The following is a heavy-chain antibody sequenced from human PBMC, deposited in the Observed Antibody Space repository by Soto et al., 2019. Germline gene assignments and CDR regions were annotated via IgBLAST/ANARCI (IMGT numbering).Heavy chain of an antibody. D-gene: IGHD3-22*01. J-gene: IGHJ6*02. CDR2: INAGNGNT. V-gene: IGHV1-3*01. Sequence: ASVKVSCKASGYTFTSYAMHWVRQAPGQRLEWMGWINAGNGNTKYSQKFQGRVTITRDTSASTAYMELSSLRSEDTAVYYYDSSGYGAAYDYYGMDVWGQGTTVTVSS. CDR3: DSSGYGAAYDYYGMDV. CDR1: GYTFTSYA.